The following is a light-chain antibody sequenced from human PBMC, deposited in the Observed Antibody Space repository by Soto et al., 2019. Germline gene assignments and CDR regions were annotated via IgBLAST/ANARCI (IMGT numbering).Light chain of an antibody. J-gene: IGKJ1*01. CDR3: QQYNSYS. Sequence: DTRMTQSPSTLSASVRDRVTITCRASQSISSWLAWYQQKPGTAPKVLIYHASNLQSGVPSRFSGSGSGTEFTLTISSLQPDDFATYYCQQYNSYSFGQGTNVDIK. V-gene: IGKV1-5*01. CDR1: QSISSW. CDR2: HAS.